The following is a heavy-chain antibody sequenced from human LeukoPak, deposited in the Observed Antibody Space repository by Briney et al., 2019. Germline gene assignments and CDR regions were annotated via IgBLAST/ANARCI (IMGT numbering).Heavy chain of an antibody. Sequence: SETLSLTCTVSGGSISSYYWSWIRQPPGKGLEWIGYIYYSGSTNYNPSLKSRVTISVDTSKNQFSLKLSSVTAADTAVYYCASGYDYVWGSYRSYLDYWGQGTLVTVSS. CDR1: GGSISSYY. J-gene: IGHJ4*02. D-gene: IGHD3-16*02. CDR3: ASGYDYVWGSYRSYLDY. V-gene: IGHV4-59*12. CDR2: IYYSGST.